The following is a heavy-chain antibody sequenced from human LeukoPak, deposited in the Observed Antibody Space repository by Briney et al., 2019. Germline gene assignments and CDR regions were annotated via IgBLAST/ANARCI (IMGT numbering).Heavy chain of an antibody. D-gene: IGHD1-7*01. Sequence: SETLSLTCAVYGGSFSGYYWSWIRQPPGKGLEWIGEINHSGSTNYNPSLKSRVTISVDTSKNQFSLKLSSVTAADTAVYYCARELGDIFDYWGQGTLVTVSS. CDR1: GGSFSGYY. CDR3: ARELGDIFDY. CDR2: INHSGST. V-gene: IGHV4-34*01. J-gene: IGHJ4*02.